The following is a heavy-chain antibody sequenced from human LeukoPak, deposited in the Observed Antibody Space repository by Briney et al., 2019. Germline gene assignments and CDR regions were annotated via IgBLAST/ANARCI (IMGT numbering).Heavy chain of an antibody. D-gene: IGHD4-17*01. Sequence: GGSLRLSCAASGFLVSNNYVSWVRQAPGKGLEWVSVISSGGTTYYADSVKGRFTISRHSSKNTVYLQMNSLRAEDTAVYYCARDRSYGDFAWGYWGQGTLVTVSS. CDR1: GFLVSNNY. V-gene: IGHV3-53*04. CDR2: ISSGGTT. J-gene: IGHJ4*02. CDR3: ARDRSYGDFAWGY.